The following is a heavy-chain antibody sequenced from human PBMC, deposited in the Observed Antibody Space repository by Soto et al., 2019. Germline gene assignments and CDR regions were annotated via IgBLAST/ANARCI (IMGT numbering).Heavy chain of an antibody. J-gene: IGHJ3*02. CDR2: ISDSGGST. D-gene: IGHD3-3*01. V-gene: IGHV3-23*01. CDR3: AKDTERITIFGVVINDAFDI. CDR1: GFTFSNYA. Sequence: PGGSLRLSCAASGFTFSNYAMSWVRQAPGKGLEWVSTISDSGGSTYNTDSVKGRFTISRDNSKNTLYLQMNSLRAEDTAVYYCAKDTERITIFGVVINDAFDIWGQGTMVTVSS.